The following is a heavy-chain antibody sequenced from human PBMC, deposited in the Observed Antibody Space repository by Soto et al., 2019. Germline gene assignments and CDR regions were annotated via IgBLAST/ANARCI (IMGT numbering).Heavy chain of an antibody. CDR3: ARGVDTVLFNYYYYGMDV. J-gene: IGHJ6*02. V-gene: IGHV1-69*01. D-gene: IGHD5-18*01. CDR2: IIPIFGTA. Sequence: QVQLVQSGAEVKKPGSSVKVSCKASGGTFSSYAISWVRQAPGQGLEWMGGIIPIFGTANYAQKFQGRVTITADESTSTAYMELSSLRSEYTAVYYCARGVDTVLFNYYYYGMDVWGQGTTVTVSS. CDR1: GGTFSSYA.